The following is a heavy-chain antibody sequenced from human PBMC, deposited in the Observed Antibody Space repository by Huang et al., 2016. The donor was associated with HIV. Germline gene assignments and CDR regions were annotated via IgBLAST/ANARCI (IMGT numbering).Heavy chain of an antibody. CDR3: ATGFDVFFDF. D-gene: IGHD3-9*01. CDR1: EYTLTELS. CDR2: FAPEIGET. J-gene: IGHJ4*02. Sequence: QVQLVQSRAEVKKPGASVKVSCKVSEYTLTELSIHWVRQPPGKRLEWMGGFAPEIGETIYAQKFQGRVTMTEDTSTETAFMELSGLRPEDTAVYYCATGFDVFFDFWGQGTLVTVSS. V-gene: IGHV1-24*01.